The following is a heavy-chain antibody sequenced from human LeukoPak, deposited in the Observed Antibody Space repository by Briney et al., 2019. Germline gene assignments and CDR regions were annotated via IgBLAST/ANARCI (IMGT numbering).Heavy chain of an antibody. J-gene: IGHJ4*02. Sequence: GASVKVSCKASGYTFSSYGVSWVRQAPGQGLEWLGYISAYNGNTNYAQKVQGRITMTTDTSTSTAYMEMRSLRSDDTAVYYCARDCSGSSCYWIHWGQGTLVTVSS. V-gene: IGHV1-18*01. CDR3: ARDCSGSSCYWIH. CDR2: ISAYNGNT. CDR1: GYTFSSYG. D-gene: IGHD2-15*01.